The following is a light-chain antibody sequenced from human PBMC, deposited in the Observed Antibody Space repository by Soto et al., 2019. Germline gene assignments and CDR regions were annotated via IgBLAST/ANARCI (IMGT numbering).Light chain of an antibody. CDR3: QQYSSYPPLT. CDR1: QSISSW. J-gene: IGKJ4*01. V-gene: IGKV1-5*03. CDR2: KAS. Sequence: DIQMTQSPSTLSASVGDRVTITCRASQSISSWLAWYQQKPGKAPKLLIYKASSLESGVPSRFSGSGSGTDFTLTISSLQPDDFATYYCQQYSSYPPLTFGGGTKVEIK.